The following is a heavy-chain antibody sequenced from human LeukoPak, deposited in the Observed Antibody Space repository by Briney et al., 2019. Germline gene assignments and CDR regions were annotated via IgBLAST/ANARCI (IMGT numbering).Heavy chain of an antibody. CDR1: GFTFSSYW. D-gene: IGHD3-16*01. J-gene: IGHJ4*02. Sequence: AGGSLRLSRAASGFTFSSYWMHWVRQAQGKGLEWVSRISSDGSSTTYADSVKGRFTISRDNAKNTLYLQMNSLRAEDTAVYYCARDWGGYGPTSHDYWGQGTLVTVSS. CDR3: ARDWGGYGPTSHDY. V-gene: IGHV3-74*01. CDR2: ISSDGSST.